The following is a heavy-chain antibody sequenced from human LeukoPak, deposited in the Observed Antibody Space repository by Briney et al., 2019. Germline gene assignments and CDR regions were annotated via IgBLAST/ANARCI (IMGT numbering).Heavy chain of an antibody. J-gene: IGHJ3*02. CDR3: ARGFKGILLWFGEPITFDI. CDR2: ISWNSGSI. D-gene: IGHD3-10*01. V-gene: IGHV3-9*03. Sequence: GGSLRLSCAASGFTFDDYAMHWVRQAPGKGLEWVSGISWNSGSIGYADSVKGRFTISRDNAKNSLYLQMNSLRAEDMALYYCARGFKGILLWFGEPITFDIWGQGTMVTVSS. CDR1: GFTFDDYA.